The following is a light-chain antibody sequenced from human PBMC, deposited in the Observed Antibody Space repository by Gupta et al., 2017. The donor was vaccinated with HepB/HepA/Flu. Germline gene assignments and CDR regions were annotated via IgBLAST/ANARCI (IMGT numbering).Light chain of an antibody. V-gene: IGKV1-27*01. CDR2: AAS. Sequence: DIRMTQSPSSLSASVGDRVTIICRASQGISNYLAWYQQKPGKVPKLLIYAASTLQSGVPSRFSGSGSGTDFTLTISTLQPEDVATYYCQKYNSAPLTFGGGTKVEIK. CDR1: QGISNY. CDR3: QKYNSAPLT. J-gene: IGKJ4*01.